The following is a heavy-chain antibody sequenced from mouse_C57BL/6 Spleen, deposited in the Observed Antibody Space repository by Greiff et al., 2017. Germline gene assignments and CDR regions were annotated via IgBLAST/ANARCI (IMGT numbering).Heavy chain of an antibody. V-gene: IGHV1-69*01. CDR2: IDPSDSYT. J-gene: IGHJ1*03. Sequence: VQLQQPVAELVMPGASVKLSCKASGYTFTSYWMHWVKQRPGQGLEWIGEIDPSDSYTNYNQKFKGKSTLTVDKSSSTAYMQLSSLTSEDSAVYDCARAPSGSSGYFDVWGTGTTVTVSS. CDR3: ARAPSGSSGYFDV. D-gene: IGHD1-1*01. CDR1: GYTFTSYW.